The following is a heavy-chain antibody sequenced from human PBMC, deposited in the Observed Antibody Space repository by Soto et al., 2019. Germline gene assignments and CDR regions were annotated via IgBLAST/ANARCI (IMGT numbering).Heavy chain of an antibody. CDR3: ARPAAEESEFFDY. D-gene: IGHD6-25*01. CDR2: IIPMFGTA. Sequence: QVQLVQSGAEVKKPGSSVKVSCKASGGIFSKFGISWVRQAPGQGLEWMGGIIPMFGTAHYAQKFQGRVTIIADESTTPVYMELSSLRSEDTTVYYCARPAAEESEFFDYWGQGTLVTVSS. V-gene: IGHV1-69*01. J-gene: IGHJ4*02. CDR1: GGIFSKFG.